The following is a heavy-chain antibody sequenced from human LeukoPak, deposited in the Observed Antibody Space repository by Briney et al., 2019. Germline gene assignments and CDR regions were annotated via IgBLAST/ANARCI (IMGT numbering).Heavy chain of an antibody. CDR2: ISHSGSV. Sequence: SETLSLTCTVSGGSVSSGSYYWSWIRQSPGKGLEWIGYISHSGSVNYNPSLKSRVTMSVDTSKNQFSLKLSSVTAADTAVYYCARVKGREGSTVIIDYWGQGTLVTVSS. J-gene: IGHJ4*02. CDR1: GGSVSSGSYY. D-gene: IGHD3-10*01. V-gene: IGHV4-61*01. CDR3: ARVKGREGSTVIIDY.